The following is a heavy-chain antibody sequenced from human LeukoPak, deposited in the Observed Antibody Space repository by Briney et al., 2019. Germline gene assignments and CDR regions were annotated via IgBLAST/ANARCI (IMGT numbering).Heavy chain of an antibody. CDR2: IKEDGSEK. V-gene: IGHV3-7*01. D-gene: IGHD3-16*02. CDR1: GFSFSTYW. CDR3: ARRSYRGVIGLYYYYYMDV. Sequence: GGSLRLSCVASGFSFSTYWMSWVRQAPGKGLEWVANIKEDGSEKYYVDSVKGRFTMSRDNAKNSVYLQMNRLRVEDTAVYYCARRSYRGVIGLYYYYYMDVWGKGTPVTVSS. J-gene: IGHJ6*03.